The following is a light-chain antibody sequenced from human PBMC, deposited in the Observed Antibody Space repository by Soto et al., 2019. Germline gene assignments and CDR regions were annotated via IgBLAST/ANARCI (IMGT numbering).Light chain of an antibody. J-gene: IGKJ5*01. CDR1: QSVGRN. CDR2: EAS. V-gene: IGKV3-15*01. Sequence: EIVMTQSPATLSVSPGEGVTLSCRASQSVGRNLAWYQQKPGQAPRLLIYEASTRATGLPARFSGSGSGTEFTLTITSLQSEDFAVYFCQQYNRWPPITFGQGTRLEIK. CDR3: QQYNRWPPIT.